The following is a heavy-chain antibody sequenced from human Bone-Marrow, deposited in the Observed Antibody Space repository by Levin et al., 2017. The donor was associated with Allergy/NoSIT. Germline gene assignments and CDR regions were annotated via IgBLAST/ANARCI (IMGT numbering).Heavy chain of an antibody. J-gene: IGHJ4*02. CDR2: IRSKAYGGTT. Sequence: GESLKISCTASGFTFGDYAMSWFRQAPGKGLEWVGFIRSKAYGGTTEYAASVKGRFTISRDDSKSIAYLQMNSLKTEDTAVYYCTSVVPAAMSEDYWGQGTLVTVSS. V-gene: IGHV3-49*03. CDR3: TSVVPAAMSEDY. D-gene: IGHD2-2*01. CDR1: GFTFGDYA.